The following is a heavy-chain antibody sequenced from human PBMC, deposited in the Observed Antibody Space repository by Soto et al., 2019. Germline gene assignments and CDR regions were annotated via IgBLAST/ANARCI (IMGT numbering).Heavy chain of an antibody. J-gene: IGHJ6*02. V-gene: IGHV1-69*01. CDR1: GGTFRSYT. CDR2: IIPIFGTA. D-gene: IGHD1-26*01. Sequence: QVQLVQSGAEVQKPGSSVKVSCKASGGTFRSYTISWVRQAPGQGLEWMGGIIPIFGTANYAQKFQGRITITADESTSTAYMELNSLRSEDTAVYYCATFQGCSGFSCYDLDVWGQGTTVTVSS. CDR3: ATFQGCSGFSCYDLDV.